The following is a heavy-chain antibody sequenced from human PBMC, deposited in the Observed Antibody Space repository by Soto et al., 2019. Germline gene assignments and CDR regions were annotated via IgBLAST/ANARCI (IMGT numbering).Heavy chain of an antibody. CDR2: IYWDDDK. CDR1: GFSLSTSEVA. CDR3: ARLIDLYVVFDY. V-gene: IGHV2-5*02. D-gene: IGHD3-16*01. J-gene: IGHJ4*02. Sequence: SGTTLVNPTHTLTLTCTFSGFSLSTSEVAVGWIRQPPGKALEWLALIYWDDDKRYSPTLNNRLTVTKDTSKNQVVLSMTNMDTVDTGTYFCARLIDLYVVFDYWGQGILVTVSS.